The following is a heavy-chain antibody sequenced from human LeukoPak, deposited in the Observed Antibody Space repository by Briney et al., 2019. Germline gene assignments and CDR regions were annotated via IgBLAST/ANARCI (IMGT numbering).Heavy chain of an antibody. CDR1: GGSFSGYY. V-gene: IGHV4-34*01. CDR2: INHSGST. CDR3: ARGYCSGGSCYSDAFDI. J-gene: IGHJ3*02. Sequence: SETLSLTCAVYGGSFSGYYWSWIRQPPGKGLEWIGEINHSGSTNYNPSLKSRVTISVDTSKNQFSLKLSSVTAADTAVCYCARGYCSGGSCYSDAFDIWGQGTMVTVSS. D-gene: IGHD2-15*01.